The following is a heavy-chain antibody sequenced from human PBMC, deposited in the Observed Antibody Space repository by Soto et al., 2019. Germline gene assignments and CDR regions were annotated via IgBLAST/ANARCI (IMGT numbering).Heavy chain of an antibody. CDR1: GGSFSGYY. V-gene: IGHV4-34*01. D-gene: IGHD1-1*01. J-gene: IGHJ5*02. CDR3: ARGVRTGSNIWFDP. Sequence: SETLSLTCAVYGGSFSGYYWSWIRQPPGKGLEWIGEINHSGSTNYNPSLKSRVTISVDTSKNQSSLKLSSVTAADTAVYYCARGVRTGSNIWFDPWGQGTLVTVSS. CDR2: INHSGST.